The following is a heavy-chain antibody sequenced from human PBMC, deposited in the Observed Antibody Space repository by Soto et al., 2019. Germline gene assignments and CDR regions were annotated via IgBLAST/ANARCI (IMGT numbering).Heavy chain of an antibody. J-gene: IGHJ5*02. CDR3: ARGITIFGVVPNWFDP. D-gene: IGHD3-3*01. CDR1: GGSFSGYY. Sequence: QVQLQQWGAGLLKPSETLSLTCAVYGGSFSGYYWSRIRQPPGKGLEWIGEINHSGLTNYNPYLKSRVTISVDTSKNQFSLKLSSVTAADTAVYYCARGITIFGVVPNWFDPWGQGTLVTVSS. CDR2: INHSGLT. V-gene: IGHV4-34*01.